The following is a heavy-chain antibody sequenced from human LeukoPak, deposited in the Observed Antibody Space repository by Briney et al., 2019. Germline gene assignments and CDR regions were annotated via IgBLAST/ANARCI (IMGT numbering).Heavy chain of an antibody. CDR2: ISYDGSNK. V-gene: IGHV3-30*04. J-gene: IGHJ4*02. CDR3: ASGYSYGLKGFDY. Sequence: GRSLRLSCAASGFTFSSYAMHWVRQAPGKGLEWVAVISYDGSNKYYADSVKGRFTISRDNSKNTLYLQMNSLRAKDTAVYYCASGYSYGLKGFDYWGQGTLVTVSS. CDR1: GFTFSSYA. D-gene: IGHD5-18*01.